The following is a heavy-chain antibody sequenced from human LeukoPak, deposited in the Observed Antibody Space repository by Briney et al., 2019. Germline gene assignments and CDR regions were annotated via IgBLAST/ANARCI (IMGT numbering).Heavy chain of an antibody. Sequence: GGSLRLSCVASGFTLSNYAMSWVRQAPGKGLEWVSSLGISGGYTWYAGSVKGRFTISRDSSKNTLYLQMNSLRAEDTAVYYCARVVDHDYGDYYLDYWGQGTLVTVSS. CDR1: GFTLSNYA. D-gene: IGHD4-17*01. V-gene: IGHV3-23*01. J-gene: IGHJ4*02. CDR2: LGISGGYT. CDR3: ARVVDHDYGDYYLDY.